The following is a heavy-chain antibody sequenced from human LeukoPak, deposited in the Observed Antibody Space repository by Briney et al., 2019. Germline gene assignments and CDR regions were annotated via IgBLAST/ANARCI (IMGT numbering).Heavy chain of an antibody. D-gene: IGHD3-22*01. CDR2: IYSGGST. CDR3: ARGSPLLPGQ. Sequence: GGSLRLSCAASGFTVSSNYMSWVRQAPGKVLEWVSIIYSGGSTYYADSVKGRFTISRDNSKNTLYLQMNSLRGEDTAVYHCARGSPLLPGQWGQGTLVTVSS. CDR1: GFTVSSNY. J-gene: IGHJ4*02. V-gene: IGHV3-53*01.